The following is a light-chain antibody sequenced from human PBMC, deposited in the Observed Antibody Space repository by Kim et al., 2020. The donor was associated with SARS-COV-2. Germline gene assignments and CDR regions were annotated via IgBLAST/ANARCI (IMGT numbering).Light chain of an antibody. CDR3: QVWDSSNDHYV. CDR2: DDS. Sequence: ATEKMASITCGGKNMGNKNVHWYQQKPGQAPVLDVYDDSDRPSGIPERFSGSNSGNTATLTISRVEAGDEADYYCQVWDSSNDHYVFGTGTKVTVL. CDR1: NMGNKN. V-gene: IGLV3-21*03. J-gene: IGLJ1*01.